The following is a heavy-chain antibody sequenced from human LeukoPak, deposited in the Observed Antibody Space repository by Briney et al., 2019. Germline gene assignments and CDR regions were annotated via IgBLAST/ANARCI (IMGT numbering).Heavy chain of an antibody. CDR2: IWYDGINK. CDR3: ARDFDY. V-gene: IGHV3-33*01. J-gene: IGHJ4*02. Sequence: GGSLRLSCAASGFTFSNYGMHWVRQAPGKGLEWVAVIWYDGINKYYVDSVKGRFTISRDTSKNTLYLQMNSLNTEDTAVYYCARDFDYWGQGTLVTVSS. CDR1: GFTFSNYG.